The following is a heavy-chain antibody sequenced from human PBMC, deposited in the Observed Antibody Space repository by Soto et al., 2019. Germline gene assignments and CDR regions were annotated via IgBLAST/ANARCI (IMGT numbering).Heavy chain of an antibody. CDR1: GGSISSGGYY. CDR2: IYYSGSP. V-gene: IGHV4-31*03. CDR3: ARKDSGYADYMDV. J-gene: IGHJ6*03. Sequence: QVQLQESGPGLVKPSQTLSLTCTVSGGSISSGGYYWSWIRQHPGKGLEWIVYIYYSGSPYYNPSLKSRVTMSVDTSENQFSLRLSSVTAADTDVYYCARKDSGYADYMDVWGKGTTVTVSS. D-gene: IGHD5-12*01.